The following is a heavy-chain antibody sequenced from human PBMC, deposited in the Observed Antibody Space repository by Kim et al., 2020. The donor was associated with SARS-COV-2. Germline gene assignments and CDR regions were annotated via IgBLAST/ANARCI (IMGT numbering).Heavy chain of an antibody. CDR2: IIPIFGTA. V-gene: IGHV1-69*13. J-gene: IGHJ6*02. CDR1: GGTFSSYA. CDR3: ARARIQLLLGYYYYGMDV. Sequence: SVKVSCKASGGTFSSYAISWVRQAPGQGLEWMGGIIPIFGTANYAQKFQGRVTITADESTSTAYMELSSLRSEDTAVYYCARARIQLLLGYYYYGMDVWGQGTTVTVSS. D-gene: IGHD5-18*01.